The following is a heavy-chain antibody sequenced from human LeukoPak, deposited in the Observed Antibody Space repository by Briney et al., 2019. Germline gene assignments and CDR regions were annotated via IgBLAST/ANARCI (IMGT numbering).Heavy chain of an antibody. V-gene: IGHV4-34*01. J-gene: IGHJ1*01. D-gene: IGHD2-2*02. CDR3: ARHRCSSTSCYRVYFQH. Sequence: SETLSLTCAVYGGSFSGYYWSWIRQPPGKGLEWIGEINHSGSTNYNPSLKSRVTISVDTSKNQFSLKLSSVTAADTAVYYCARHRCSSTSCYRVYFQHWGQGTLVTVSS. CDR1: GGSFSGYY. CDR2: INHSGST.